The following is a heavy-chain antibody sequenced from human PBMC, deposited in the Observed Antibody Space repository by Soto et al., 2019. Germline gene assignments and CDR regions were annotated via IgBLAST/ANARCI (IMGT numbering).Heavy chain of an antibody. CDR2: IDPSDSYT. Sequence: HGESLKISCKGSGYSLTSYWISWVRQMPGKGLEWMGRIDPSDSYTNYSPSFQGHVTISADKSISTAYLQWSSLKASDTAMYYCARQYPPARYYYYYYGMDVWGQGTAVTVSS. V-gene: IGHV5-10-1*01. CDR1: GYSLTSYW. J-gene: IGHJ6*02. CDR3: ARQYPPARYYYYYYGMDV.